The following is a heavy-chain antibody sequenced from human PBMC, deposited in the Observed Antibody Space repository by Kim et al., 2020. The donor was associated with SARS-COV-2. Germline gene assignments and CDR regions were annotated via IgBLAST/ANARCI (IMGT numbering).Heavy chain of an antibody. Sequence: SVKVSCKASGYTFTSYGISWVRQAPGQGLEWMGWISAYNGNTNYAQKLQGRVTMTTDTSTSTAYMELRSLRSDDTAVYYCALSWLYSSGYEILFDYWGQGTLVTVSS. D-gene: IGHD3-22*01. J-gene: IGHJ4*02. CDR3: ALSWLYSSGYEILFDY. CDR1: GYTFTSYG. V-gene: IGHV1-18*01. CDR2: ISAYNGNT.